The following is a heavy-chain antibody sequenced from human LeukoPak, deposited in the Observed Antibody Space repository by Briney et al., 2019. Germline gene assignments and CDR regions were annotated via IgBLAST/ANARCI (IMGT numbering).Heavy chain of an antibody. CDR1: GYTFTCYY. V-gene: IGHV1-2*02. D-gene: IGHD5-12*01. J-gene: IGHJ6*03. Sequence: ASVKVSCKASGYTFTCYYMHWVRQAPGQGLEWMGWINPNSGGTNYAQKFQGRVTMTRDTSISTAYMELSRLRSDDTAVYYCARVIVATIPYYYYMDVWGHGTTVTVSS. CDR3: ARVIVATIPYYYYMDV. CDR2: INPNSGGT.